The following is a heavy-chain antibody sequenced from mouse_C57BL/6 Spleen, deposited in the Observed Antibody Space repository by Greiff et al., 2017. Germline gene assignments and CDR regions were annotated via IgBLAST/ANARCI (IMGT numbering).Heavy chain of an antibody. Sequence: DVKLQESGPGLVKPSQSLSLTCSVTGYSINSGYYWNWIRQFPGNKLEWMGYISYDGSNNYNPSLKNRISLTRDTSKNQFFLKLNSVTTEDTATYYCARGGGYFDYWGQGTTLTVSS. J-gene: IGHJ2*01. CDR1: GYSINSGYY. CDR2: ISYDGSN. V-gene: IGHV3-6*01. CDR3: ARGGGYFDY.